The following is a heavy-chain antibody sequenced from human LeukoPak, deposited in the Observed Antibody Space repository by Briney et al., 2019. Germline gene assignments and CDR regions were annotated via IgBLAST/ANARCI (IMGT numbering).Heavy chain of an antibody. CDR1: GDSISSTTYY. D-gene: IGHD6-13*01. CDR2: VYYSGGT. CDR3: ARVWTAAGTEAGDY. V-gene: IGHV4-39*01. J-gene: IGHJ4*02. Sequence: SETLSLTCTVSGDSISSTTYYWGWIRQSPGKGLEWIGSVYYSGGTFYNPSLSRRVTVSVDTSKNQFSLKLSSVTAADTAVYYCARVWTAAGTEAGDYWGQGTLVTVSS.